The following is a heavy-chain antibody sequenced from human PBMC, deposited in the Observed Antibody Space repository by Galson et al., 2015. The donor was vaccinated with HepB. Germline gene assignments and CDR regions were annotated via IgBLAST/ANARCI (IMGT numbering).Heavy chain of an antibody. D-gene: IGHD6-19*01. Sequence: SLRLSCAASGFTFSSYGMHWVRQAPGKGLEWVAVIWYDGSNKYYADSVKGRFTISRDNSKNTLYLQMNSLRAEDTAVYYCARDDQALAVAGYSDYWGQGTLVTVSS. J-gene: IGHJ4*02. CDR3: ARDDQALAVAGYSDY. V-gene: IGHV3-33*01. CDR1: GFTFSSYG. CDR2: IWYDGSNK.